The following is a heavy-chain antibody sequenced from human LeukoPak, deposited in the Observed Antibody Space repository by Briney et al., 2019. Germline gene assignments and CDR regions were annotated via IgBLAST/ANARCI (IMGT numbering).Heavy chain of an antibody. D-gene: IGHD3-10*02. J-gene: IGHJ6*02. V-gene: IGHV1-69*04. Sequence: ASVKVSCKASGGTFSSYAISWVRQAPGQGLEWMGRIIPILGIANYAQKFQGRVTITADKSTSTAYMELSSLRSEDTAVYYCARAGGNYGRAYYYGMDVWGQGTTVTVSS. CDR2: IIPILGIA. CDR1: GGTFSSYA. CDR3: ARAGGNYGRAYYYGMDV.